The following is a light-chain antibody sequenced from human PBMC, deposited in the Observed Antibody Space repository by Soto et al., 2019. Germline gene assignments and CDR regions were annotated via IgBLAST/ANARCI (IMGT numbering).Light chain of an antibody. CDR2: VNNDGSH. J-gene: IGLJ2*01. CDR3: QTWATGIRV. Sequence: QLVLTQSPSASAYLGASVKLTCTLSSGHSNYAIAWHQQQPEKGPRYLMKVNNDGSHSKGDGIPDRFSGASSGAERYLTISRLQSEDEADYYCQTWATGIRVFGGGTKVTVL. CDR1: SGHSNYA. V-gene: IGLV4-69*02.